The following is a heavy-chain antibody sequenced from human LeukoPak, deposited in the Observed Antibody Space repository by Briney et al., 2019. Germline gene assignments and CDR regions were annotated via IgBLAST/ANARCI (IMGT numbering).Heavy chain of an antibody. CDR1: GFSFRTYD. V-gene: IGHV3-53*01. CDR2: IYNAVT. D-gene: IGHD2/OR15-2a*01. J-gene: IGHJ4*02. CDR3: ARLRGNSMVEY. Sequence: GGSLRLSCAASGFSFRTYDVSWVRQASGKGLEWVSLIYNAVTYADSVKGRFTISRDDSKNTLNLQMNSLRADDTAVYYCARLRGNSMVEYWGQGTLVTVSS.